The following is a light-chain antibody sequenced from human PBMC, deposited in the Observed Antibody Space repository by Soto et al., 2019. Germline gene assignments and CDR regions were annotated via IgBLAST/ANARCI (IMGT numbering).Light chain of an antibody. Sequence: VLNHPPSATGAPGRGGPISCTGTSSDVGGYNYVSWYQQHPGKAPKLMIYEVSKRPSGVPDRFSGSKSGNTASLTVSGLQAEDEADYYCSSPKVFGTGTKVTVL. V-gene: IGLV2-8*01. CDR3: SSPKV. J-gene: IGLJ1*01. CDR1: SSDVGGYNY. CDR2: EVS.